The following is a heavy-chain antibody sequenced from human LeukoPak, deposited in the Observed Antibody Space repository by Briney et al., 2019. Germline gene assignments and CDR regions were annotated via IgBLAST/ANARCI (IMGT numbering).Heavy chain of an antibody. CDR1: GYTITSYS. CDR2: INPSGGTT. D-gene: IGHD3-22*01. V-gene: IGHV1-46*01. Sequence: ASVKVSCKASGYTITSYSLNWVRQAPGQGLEWMGIINPSGGTTNYAQKFQGRITMTRDTSTSTVYMELRSLRSDDTAVYYCARGVDYYDSSGYPDLDYWGQGTLVTVSS. CDR3: ARGVDYYDSSGYPDLDY. J-gene: IGHJ4*02.